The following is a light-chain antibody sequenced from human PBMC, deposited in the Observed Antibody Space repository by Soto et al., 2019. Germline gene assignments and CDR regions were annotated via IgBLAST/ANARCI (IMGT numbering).Light chain of an antibody. Sequence: EIVMTQSPPTLSVCPGERATLSCRASQSVCSKLAWYQQRPGQAPRLLIYDASNRATGIPARFSGSGSGTEFSLTISSLQSEDFAVYYCQLYGISPHFGQGTRLEIK. CDR2: DAS. CDR3: QLYGISPH. CDR1: QSVCSK. J-gene: IGKJ5*01. V-gene: IGKV3D-15*01.